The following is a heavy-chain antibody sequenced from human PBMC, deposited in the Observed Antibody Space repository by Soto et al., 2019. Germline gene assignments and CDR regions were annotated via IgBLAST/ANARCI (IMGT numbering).Heavy chain of an antibody. D-gene: IGHD6-19*01. CDR2: ITGSGSGSGINT. V-gene: IGHV3-23*01. Sequence: EVQVLESGGGLVQPGGSLRLSCAAYGFTFSTYAMSWVRQAPGKGLEWVSSITGSGSGSGINTYYADSVKGRFTISRDNSKNTLSLQMHSLRVDDTAVYYCAKSRAVADAFDFWGQGTMVTVSS. J-gene: IGHJ3*01. CDR1: GFTFSTYA. CDR3: AKSRAVADAFDF.